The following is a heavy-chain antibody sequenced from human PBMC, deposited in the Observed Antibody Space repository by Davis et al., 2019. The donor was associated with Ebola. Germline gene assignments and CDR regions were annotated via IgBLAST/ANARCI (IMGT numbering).Heavy chain of an antibody. V-gene: IGHV4-38-2*02. CDR2: IYHSGST. CDR1: DYSISSGYY. Sequence: SETLSLTCTVSDYSISSGYYWGWIRQPPGKGLGWIGTIYHSGSTYYNPSLESRVTISLDTSKNQFSLKLSSVTAADTAVYYCARTYYGEVGPLYYYYGMDVWGKGTTVTVSS. CDR3: ARTYYGEVGPLYYYYGMDV. J-gene: IGHJ6*04. D-gene: IGHD4-17*01.